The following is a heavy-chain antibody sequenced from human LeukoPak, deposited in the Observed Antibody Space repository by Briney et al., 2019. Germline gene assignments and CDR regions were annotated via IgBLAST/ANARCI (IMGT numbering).Heavy chain of an antibody. CDR1: GFTFGNSW. D-gene: IGHD1-14*01. Sequence: GGSLRLSCAASGFTFGNSWVHWVRQAPGKGLVWVSLINADGSTTTYADSVKGRFTISRDNVRNTLSLQMNSLTIEDTAVYYCVVVVEPPDSDGFDVWGQGTMITVSS. CDR3: VVVVEPPDSDGFDV. J-gene: IGHJ3*01. CDR2: INADGSTT. V-gene: IGHV3-74*01.